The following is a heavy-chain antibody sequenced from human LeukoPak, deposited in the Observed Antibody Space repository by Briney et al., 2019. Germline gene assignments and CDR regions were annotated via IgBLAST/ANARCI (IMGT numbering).Heavy chain of an antibody. V-gene: IGHV3-7*01. Sequence: GGSLRLSCAASGFTFSSYWMSWVRQAPGKGLEWVANIKQDGSEKYYMDSVKGRFTISRDNAKNSLYLQMNSLRAEDTAVYYCARDRGSGLFDYWGQGTLVTVSS. CDR1: GFTFSSYW. CDR3: ARDRGSGLFDY. D-gene: IGHD6-19*01. CDR2: IKQDGSEK. J-gene: IGHJ4*02.